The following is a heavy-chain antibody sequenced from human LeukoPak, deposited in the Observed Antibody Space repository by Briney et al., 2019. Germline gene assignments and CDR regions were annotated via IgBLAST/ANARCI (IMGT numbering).Heavy chain of an antibody. CDR3: ARRAVGGPIDY. CDR2: TYYSSKWYN. J-gene: IGHJ4*02. Sequence: SQTLSLTCAIFGASVASNSASWNWFRQSPSRGLEWLGRTYYSSKWYNEYAVSVKSRITINPDTSKNQFSLQLNSVTPEDTAVYYCARRAVGGPIDYWGQGILVTVSS. D-gene: IGHD6-19*01. CDR1: GASVASNSAS. V-gene: IGHV6-1*01.